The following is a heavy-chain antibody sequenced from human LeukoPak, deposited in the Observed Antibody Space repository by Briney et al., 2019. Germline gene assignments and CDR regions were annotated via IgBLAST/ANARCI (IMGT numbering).Heavy chain of an antibody. V-gene: IGHV4-59*04. CDR3: ARVVTAAGLDL. CDR1: GFIFSTYA. Sequence: GSLRLSCATSGFIFSTYALSWVRQAPGKGLEWIGNIHYDGRTASNPSLKSRVTMSLDTSTNQFSLKVNSVTATDTALYYCARVVTAAGLDLWGQGILVTISS. J-gene: IGHJ5*02. CDR2: IHYDGRT. D-gene: IGHD6-25*01.